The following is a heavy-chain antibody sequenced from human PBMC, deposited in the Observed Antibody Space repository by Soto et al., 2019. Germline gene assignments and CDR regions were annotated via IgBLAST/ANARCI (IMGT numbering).Heavy chain of an antibody. V-gene: IGHV4-31*03. D-gene: IGHD6-13*01. CDR3: ARDRLQHLEPGAFDV. Sequence: QVQLQESGPGLVKPSQTLSLTCTVSGASISSGGYYWSWIRQHPGKGLGWIGGIYYSGVTYYNPYLKSRVTISVDTSKNQFSLKLSSVTAADTAVYYCARDRLQHLEPGAFDVWGQGTTVTGSS. CDR1: GASISSGGYY. J-gene: IGHJ3*01. CDR2: IYYSGVT.